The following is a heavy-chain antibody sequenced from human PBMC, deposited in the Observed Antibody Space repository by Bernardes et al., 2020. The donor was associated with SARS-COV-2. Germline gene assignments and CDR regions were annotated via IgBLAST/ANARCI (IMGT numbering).Heavy chain of an antibody. Sequence: ASVKVSCKASGYTFTGHYLHWVRQAPGRGLQWLGWINPNSGDIKYAQDFQGRVSMTRDTSINTAYMELRRLRSDDTAVYYCALGTEVMFPATPCYFDPWGQGTLVTVS. CDR1: GYTFTGHY. D-gene: IGHD2-15*01. V-gene: IGHV1-2*02. CDR3: ALGTEVMFPATPCYFDP. CDR2: INPNSGDI. J-gene: IGHJ5*02.